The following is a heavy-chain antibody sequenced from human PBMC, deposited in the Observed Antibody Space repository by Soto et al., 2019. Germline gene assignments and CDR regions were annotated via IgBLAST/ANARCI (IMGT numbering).Heavy chain of an antibody. V-gene: IGHV3-23*01. J-gene: IGHJ3*02. Sequence: ESVGGLVQPGGSLRLSCAASGFTFSSYAMSWVRQAPGKGLEWVSAISGSGGSTYYADSVKGRFTISRDNSKNTLYLQMNSLRAEDTAVYYCAKGRAGGGYYFLDAFDIWGQGTMVTVSS. CDR3: AKGRAGGGYYFLDAFDI. D-gene: IGHD3-22*01. CDR1: GFTFSSYA. CDR2: ISGSGGST.